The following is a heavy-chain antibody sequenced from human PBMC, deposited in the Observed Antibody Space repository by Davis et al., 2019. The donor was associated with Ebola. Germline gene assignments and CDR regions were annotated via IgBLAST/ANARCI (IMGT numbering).Heavy chain of an antibody. CDR2: INSDGSII. D-gene: IGHD3-22*01. CDR3: AREIYDYYDSGGFDY. Sequence: GESLKISCAASRFTFSNYWMHWVRQAPGKGLVWVSRINSDGSIITYADSVKGRFTTSRDNAKNTLYLQMNSLRAEDTAVYYCAREIYDYYDSGGFDYWGQGTLVTVSS. CDR1: RFTFSNYW. V-gene: IGHV3-74*01. J-gene: IGHJ4*02.